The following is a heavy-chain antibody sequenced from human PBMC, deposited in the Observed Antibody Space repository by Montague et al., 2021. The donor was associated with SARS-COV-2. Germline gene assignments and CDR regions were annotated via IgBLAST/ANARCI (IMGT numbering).Heavy chain of an antibody. CDR3: ARGDQLRGYYYGMDV. CDR1: GFTFSSYD. J-gene: IGHJ6*02. Sequence: SLRLSCAASGFTFSSYDMHWVRQATGKGLEWVSAIGTSGDTYYVGSVKGRFTISRENAKNSLYLQMNSLRVGDTAVYYCARGDQLRGYYYGMDVWGQGTTVTVSS. V-gene: IGHV3-13*01. CDR2: IGTSGDT. D-gene: IGHD4-23*01.